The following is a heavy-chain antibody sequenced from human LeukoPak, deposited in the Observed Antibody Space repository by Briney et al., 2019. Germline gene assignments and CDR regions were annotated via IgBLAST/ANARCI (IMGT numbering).Heavy chain of an antibody. V-gene: IGHV3-23*01. J-gene: IGHJ4*02. CDR3: AKGGLTTPLHY. D-gene: IGHD1-14*01. Sequence: GGSLRLSCAGSGFAFNTYAWSWVRQAPGKGLEGGSAISGSGAKTYYADPVKGRFTVSRDNSKNTLYLQMNSLNAEDTAVYYCAKGGLTTPLHYWGQGTLVPVSS. CDR2: ISGSGAKT. CDR1: GFAFNTYA.